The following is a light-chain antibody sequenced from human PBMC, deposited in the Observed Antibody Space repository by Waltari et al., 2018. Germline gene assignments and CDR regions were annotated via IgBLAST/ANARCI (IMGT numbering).Light chain of an antibody. CDR2: EVP. V-gene: IGLV2-14*01. J-gene: IGLJ1*01. Sequence: QSALTQPASVSGSPGQSIAISCTGTSSDVGVYDSVSWYQQHPGKAPKLVIYEVPNRPSGVSNRFSGSKSGNTASLTISGLQAEDEADYYCCAYTSSSVSYVFGTGTKVTVL. CDR1: SSDVGVYDS. CDR3: CAYTSSSVSYV.